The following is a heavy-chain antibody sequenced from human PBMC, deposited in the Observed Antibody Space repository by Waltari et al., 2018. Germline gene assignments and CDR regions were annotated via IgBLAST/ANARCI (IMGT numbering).Heavy chain of an antibody. CDR2: ISSSGSTI. CDR3: ARDPELRYCSSTSCYIPFDY. CDR1: GFTFSSYE. V-gene: IGHV3-48*03. Sequence: EVQLVESGGGLVQPGGSLRLSCAASGFTFSSYEMNWVRQAPGKGLEWVSYISSSGSTIYYADSVKGRFTTSRDNAKNSLYLQMNSLRAEDTAVYYCARDPELRYCSSTSCYIPFDYWGQGTLVTVSS. J-gene: IGHJ4*02. D-gene: IGHD2-2*02.